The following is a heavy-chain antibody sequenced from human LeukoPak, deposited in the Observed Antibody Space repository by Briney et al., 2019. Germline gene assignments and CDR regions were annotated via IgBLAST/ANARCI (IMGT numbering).Heavy chain of an antibody. D-gene: IGHD2-15*01. V-gene: IGHV3-23*01. CDR2: IGGSGDTT. CDR3: AKCSSGSYCSSGDY. J-gene: IGHJ4*02. Sequence: GGSLRLSCAVSGFTFSAYAMAWVRQAPGKGLEWVSSIGGSGDTTYYADSVKGRFTISRDTSKNTLYLQMNSLTAEDAAVYYCAKCSSGSYCSSGDYWGQGTLVTVSS. CDR1: GFTFSAYA.